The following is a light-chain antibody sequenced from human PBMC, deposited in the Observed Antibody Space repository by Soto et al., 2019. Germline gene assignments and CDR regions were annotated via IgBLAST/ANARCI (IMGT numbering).Light chain of an antibody. CDR2: DAS. CDR3: PQFSSYPLP. V-gene: IGKV3-20*01. J-gene: IGKJ4*01. Sequence: EFVLTQSPGTLSLSPGERATLSCRASQTVRNNYLAWYQQKPGQAPRLLIYDASSRATGIPDRFSGGGSGRDLSLASSGLEPEDSAVHYCPQFSSYPLPFGGGTKVESK. CDR1: QTVRNNY.